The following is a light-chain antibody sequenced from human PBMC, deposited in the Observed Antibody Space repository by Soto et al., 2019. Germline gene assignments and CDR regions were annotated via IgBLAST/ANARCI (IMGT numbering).Light chain of an antibody. CDR1: SSNIGAGYD. V-gene: IGLV1-40*01. CDR3: QSYDSSLSAGV. J-gene: IGLJ3*02. Sequence: QSVLTQPPSASGAPGQRVTISCTASSSNIGAGYDVHWYQQLPGTAPKLLIYGNTNRPSGVPDRFSGSKSGTSASLAITGLQAEDEADYYCQSYDSSLSAGVFGGGTKVTVL. CDR2: GNT.